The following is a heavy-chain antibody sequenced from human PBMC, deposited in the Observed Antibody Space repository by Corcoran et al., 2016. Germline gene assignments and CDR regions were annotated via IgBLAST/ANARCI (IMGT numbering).Heavy chain of an antibody. CDR1: GFTFKTHG. D-gene: IGHD3-16*02. V-gene: IGHV3-30*18. J-gene: IGHJ4*02. CDR3: AKDYSVWGSYRLYYFDY. CDR2: ISYDGNDK. Sequence: QVQLVESGGGVVQPGRSLRLSCAASGFTFKTHGMHWVRQAPGKGLEWVAVISYDGNDKYYEDSVKGRFTIFRDNSKNTLYLHMDSLRVEDTAVYYCAKDYSVWGSYRLYYFDYWGQGTLVTVSS.